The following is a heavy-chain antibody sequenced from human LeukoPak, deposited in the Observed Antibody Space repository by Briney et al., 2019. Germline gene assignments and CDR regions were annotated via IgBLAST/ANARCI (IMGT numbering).Heavy chain of an antibody. CDR2: ITTAGDT. V-gene: IGHV3-13*04. Sequence: PGGSLRLSCAASRFTFSSYDMYWVSQATGKGLEWVSSITTAGDTYNQGSVKGRFTISRENAKNSLYLQMNSLRAGDTAVYSCARRVGSWYFDLWGRGTLVTVSS. D-gene: IGHD1-26*01. CDR3: ARRVGSWYFDL. CDR1: RFTFSSYD. J-gene: IGHJ2*01.